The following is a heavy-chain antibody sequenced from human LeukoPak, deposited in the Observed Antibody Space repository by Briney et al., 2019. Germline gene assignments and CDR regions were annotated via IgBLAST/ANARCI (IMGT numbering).Heavy chain of an antibody. Sequence: GGSLRLSCAASGFTVSSNYMSWVRQAPGKGLEWVGRIKSNPDGGTTDYAAPVKGRFTISRDDSKNTLYLQLNSLKTEDTALYYCATYRYYYDISGRDYWGQGTLVTVSS. CDR1: GFTVSSNY. J-gene: IGHJ4*02. CDR2: IKSNPDGGTT. V-gene: IGHV3-15*01. D-gene: IGHD3-22*01. CDR3: ATYRYYYDISGRDY.